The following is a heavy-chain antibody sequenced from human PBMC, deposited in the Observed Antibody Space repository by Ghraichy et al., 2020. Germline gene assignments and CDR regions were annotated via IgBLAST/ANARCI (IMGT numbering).Heavy chain of an antibody. J-gene: IGHJ4*02. Sequence: SETLSLTCTVSGGSISSYYWSWIRQPPGKGLEWIGYIYYSGSTNYNPSLKSRVTISVDTSKNQFSLKLSSVTAADTAVYYCARSLRGPLTLDYWGQGTLVTVSS. D-gene: IGHD4-23*01. CDR1: GGSISSYY. CDR3: ARSLRGPLTLDY. CDR2: IYYSGST. V-gene: IGHV4-59*08.